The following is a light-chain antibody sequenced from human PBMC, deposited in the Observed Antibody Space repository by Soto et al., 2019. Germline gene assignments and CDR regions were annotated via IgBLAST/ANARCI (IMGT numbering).Light chain of an antibody. Sequence: EIVLTQSPGTLSLSPGERATLSCRASQSVSSSYLAWYQQKPGQAPRLLIYGASSRATGIPDRFSGSESGTDFTLTISRLEPEDFPVFYCQQYDSSPLFPVGPSTQVDIK. CDR1: QSVSSSY. V-gene: IGKV3-20*01. CDR2: GAS. CDR3: QQYDSSPLFP. J-gene: IGKJ3*01.